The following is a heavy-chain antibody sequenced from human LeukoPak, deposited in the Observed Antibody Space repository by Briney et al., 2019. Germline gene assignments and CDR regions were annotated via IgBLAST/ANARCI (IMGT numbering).Heavy chain of an antibody. D-gene: IGHD5-12*01. J-gene: IGHJ4*02. V-gene: IGHV3-7*01. CDR2: IHQDVSDR. CDR3: ARVGTRGSGYDR. CDR1: GFTFTTYS. Sequence: PGGSLRLSCEASGFTFTTYSMTWVRQAPGKGLEGVANIHQDVSDRYYVDSVKGRFTISRDNAKDSLDLQMTSLRAEDTAVYYCARVGTRGSGYDRWGQGTLVTVSS.